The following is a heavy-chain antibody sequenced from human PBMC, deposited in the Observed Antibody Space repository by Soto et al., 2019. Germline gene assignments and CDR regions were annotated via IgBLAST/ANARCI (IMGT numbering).Heavy chain of an antibody. CDR2: ISSSSSYT. J-gene: IGHJ3*02. CDR3: ARDMLWGYCSGGSCYGDAFDI. D-gene: IGHD2-15*01. CDR1: GFTFSDYY. Sequence: PVGSLRLSCAASGFTFSDYYMSWIRQAPVKVLEWVSYISSSSSYTNYADSVKVRFTISRDNAKNSLYLQMNSLRAEDTAVYYCARDMLWGYCSGGSCYGDAFDIWGQGTMVTVSS. V-gene: IGHV3-11*06.